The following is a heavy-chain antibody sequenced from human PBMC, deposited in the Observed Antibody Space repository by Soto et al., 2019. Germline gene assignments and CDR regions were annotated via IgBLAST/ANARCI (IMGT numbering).Heavy chain of an antibody. CDR2: INHSGST. D-gene: IGHD6-13*01. CDR1: CGSFSGYS. CDR3: ARRVTYSSSRYYYYYGMDV. Sequence: SETLSLTCAVYCGSFSGYSWSLIRQPPGKGLEWIGEINHSGSTNYNPSLKSRVTISVDTSKNQFSLKLSSVTAADTAVYYCARRVTYSSSRYYYYYGMDVWGQGTTVTVSS. V-gene: IGHV4-34*01. J-gene: IGHJ6*02.